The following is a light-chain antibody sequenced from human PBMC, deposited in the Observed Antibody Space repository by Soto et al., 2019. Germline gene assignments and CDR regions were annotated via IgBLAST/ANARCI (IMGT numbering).Light chain of an antibody. J-gene: IGKJ1*01. CDR2: AAS. Sequence: DIQMTQSPSSLSASVGDRVTITCRASQSIISYLNWYQQKPGKAPKLLIYAASSLQSGVPSRFSGSGSGTDFTLTISSLQPEDFATYYCQQSYSTLGTFGQGTKV. CDR1: QSIISY. CDR3: QQSYSTLGT. V-gene: IGKV1-39*01.